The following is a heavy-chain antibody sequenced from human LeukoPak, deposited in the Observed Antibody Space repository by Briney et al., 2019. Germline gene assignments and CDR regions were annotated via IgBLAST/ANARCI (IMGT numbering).Heavy chain of an antibody. D-gene: IGHD2-15*01. CDR1: GFTFSSYW. CDR2: IKQDGSEK. Sequence: PGGSLRLSCAASGFTFSSYWMSWVRQAPGKGLEWVANIKQDGSEKYYVDSVKGRFTISRDNAKNSLYLQMNSLRAEDTAVYYCARARRPVRYCSGGSCPYYFDYWGQGTLVTVSS. J-gene: IGHJ4*02. V-gene: IGHV3-7*01. CDR3: ARARRPVRYCSGGSCPYYFDY.